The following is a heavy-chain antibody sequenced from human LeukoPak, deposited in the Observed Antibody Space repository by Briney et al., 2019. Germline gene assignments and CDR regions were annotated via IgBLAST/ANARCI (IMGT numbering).Heavy chain of an antibody. CDR1: GYTFTGYY. CDR3: ATHRSSWYFDY. J-gene: IGHJ4*02. V-gene: IGHV1-2*02. CDR2: INPNSGGA. Sequence: ASVKVSCKASGYTFTGYYMHWVRQAPGQGVEWMGWINPNSGGANYAQKFQGRVTMTSYTSISTAYMEVSRLRSDDTAVYYCATHRSSWYFDYWGQGTLVTVSS. D-gene: IGHD6-13*01.